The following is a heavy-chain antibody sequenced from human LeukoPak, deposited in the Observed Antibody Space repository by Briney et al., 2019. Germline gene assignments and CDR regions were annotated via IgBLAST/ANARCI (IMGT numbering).Heavy chain of an antibody. Sequence: ASVKVSCKASGYTFTGYYMHWVRQAPGQGLEWMGWINPNSGGTNYAQKFQGRVTMTRDTSTSTVYMELSSLRSEDTAIYYCARDRTHYYESSGYYSRWEYWGQGTLVTVSS. J-gene: IGHJ4*02. D-gene: IGHD3-22*01. V-gene: IGHV1-2*02. CDR2: INPNSGGT. CDR1: GYTFTGYY. CDR3: ARDRTHYYESSGYYSRWEY.